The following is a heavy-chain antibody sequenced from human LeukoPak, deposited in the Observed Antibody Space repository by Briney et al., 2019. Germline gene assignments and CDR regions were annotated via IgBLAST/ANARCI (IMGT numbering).Heavy chain of an antibody. Sequence: GGSLRLSCAASGFTFSSYSMNWVRQAPGKGLEWVSSISSSSSYIYYADSVKGRFTISRDNAKSSLYLQMNSLRAEDTAVYYCAREQEVYYGGNSDFDYWGQGTLVTVSS. CDR2: ISSSSSYI. D-gene: IGHD4-23*01. V-gene: IGHV3-21*01. CDR3: AREQEVYYGGNSDFDY. J-gene: IGHJ4*02. CDR1: GFTFSSYS.